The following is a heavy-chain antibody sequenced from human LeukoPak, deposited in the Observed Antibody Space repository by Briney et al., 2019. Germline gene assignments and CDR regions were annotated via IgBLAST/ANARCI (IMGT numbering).Heavy chain of an antibody. V-gene: IGHV3-64D*09. CDR3: VNGGYSGYDLDD. CDR2: ISSNGGST. D-gene: IGHD5-12*01. J-gene: IGHJ4*02. CDR1: GXIFSSYD. Sequence: GGSLRLSCSASGXIFSSYDVHWVRQAPGKGLEYVSGISSNGGSTYYADSVKGRFTISRDNSKNTLDLQMSSLRAEDTAVYYCVNGGYSGYDLDDWGQGTLVTVSS.